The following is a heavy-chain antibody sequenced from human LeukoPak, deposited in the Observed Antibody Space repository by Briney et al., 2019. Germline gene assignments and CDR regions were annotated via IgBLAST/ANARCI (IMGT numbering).Heavy chain of an antibody. CDR1: GYSISSGYY. J-gene: IGHJ4*02. D-gene: IGHD3-16*02. CDR3: AIEDYDYIWGRYRSSDY. CDR2: IYHSGST. Sequence: PSETLSLTCTVSGYSISSGYYWGWIRQPPGKGLEWIGSIYHSGSTYYDPSLKSRVTISVDTSKNQFSLRLSSLTAADTAVYYCAIEDYDYIWGRYRSSDYWGQGTLVTVSS. V-gene: IGHV4-38-2*02.